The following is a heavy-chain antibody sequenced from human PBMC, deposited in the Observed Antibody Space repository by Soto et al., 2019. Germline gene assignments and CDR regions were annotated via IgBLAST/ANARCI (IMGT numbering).Heavy chain of an antibody. CDR2: INPNSGGT. J-gene: IGHJ6*02. Sequence: GASVKVSCKASGYTFTGYYMHWVRQAPGQGLEWMGWINPNSGGTNYAQKFQGWVTMTRDTSISTAYMELSRLRSDDTAVYYCAKGEALFYDFWSGYRPEYYYYYGMDVWGQGTTVTVSS. V-gene: IGHV1-2*04. CDR1: GYTFTGYY. CDR3: AKGEALFYDFWSGYRPEYYYYYGMDV. D-gene: IGHD3-3*01.